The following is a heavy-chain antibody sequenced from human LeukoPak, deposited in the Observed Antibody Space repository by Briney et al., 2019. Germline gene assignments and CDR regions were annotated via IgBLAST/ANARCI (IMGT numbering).Heavy chain of an antibody. CDR1: GFTFTSSA. D-gene: IGHD6-25*01. Sequence: SVKVSCKASGFTFTSSAVQWVRQARGQRLEWIGWIVVGSGNTNYAQKFQERVTITRDMSTSTTYMELSSLRSEDTAVYYCAAASGVAPVDYWGQGTLVTVSS. CDR2: IVVGSGNT. CDR3: AAASGVAPVDY. V-gene: IGHV1-58*01. J-gene: IGHJ4*02.